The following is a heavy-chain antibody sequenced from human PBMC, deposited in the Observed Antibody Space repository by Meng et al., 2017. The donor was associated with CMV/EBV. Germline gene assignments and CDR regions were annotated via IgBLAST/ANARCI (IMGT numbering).Heavy chain of an antibody. CDR3: ARSPGVRIAARRRGLAFDI. CDR2: INHSGST. J-gene: IGHJ3*02. V-gene: IGHV4-34*01. D-gene: IGHD6-6*01. Sequence: SETLSLTCAVYGGSFSGYYWSWIRQPPGKGLEWIGEINHSGSTNYNPFLKSRVTISVDTSKNQFSLKLSSVTAADTAVYYCARSPGVRIAARRRGLAFDIWGQGTMVTVSS. CDR1: GGSFSGYY.